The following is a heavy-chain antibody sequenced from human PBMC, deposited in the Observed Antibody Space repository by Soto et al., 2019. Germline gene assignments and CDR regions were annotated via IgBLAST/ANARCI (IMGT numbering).Heavy chain of an antibody. Sequence: GASVKVSCKASGYTFTSYDINWVRQATGQGLEWMGWMNPNSGNTGYAQKFQGRVTMTRNTSISTAYMELSSLRSEDTAVYYCASHPDDPYSDILTGYQPYWGQGTLVTVSS. D-gene: IGHD3-9*01. CDR3: ASHPDDPYSDILTGYQPY. J-gene: IGHJ4*02. CDR2: MNPNSGNT. V-gene: IGHV1-8*01. CDR1: GYTFTSYD.